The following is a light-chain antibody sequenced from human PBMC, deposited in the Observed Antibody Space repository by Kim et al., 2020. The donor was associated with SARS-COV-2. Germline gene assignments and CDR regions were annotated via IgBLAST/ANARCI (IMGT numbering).Light chain of an antibody. CDR2: ETS. CDR3: FLAYGGARV. V-gene: IGLV7-46*01. CDR1: TGSVTSGHQ. J-gene: IGLJ3*02. Sequence: TQAPSLKWSPGGTVTLTCGSRTGSVTSGHQAYWFQHKPGQAPRTLIYETSNKPSLRGGKVPLTLAGAQPEDEAEYYCFLAYGGARVFGGGTQLTVL.